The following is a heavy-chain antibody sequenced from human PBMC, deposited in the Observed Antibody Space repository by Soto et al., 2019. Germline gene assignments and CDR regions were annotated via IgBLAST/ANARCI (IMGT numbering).Heavy chain of an antibody. CDR1: GFTFSSYG. D-gene: IGHD3-3*01. CDR3: GSLSGFLFAY. Sequence: QVQLVESGGGVVQSGRSLRLSCAASGFTFSSYGMHWVRQGPGKGLEWVAVIWFDGSNKYYADSVKGRFTISRDNSKNSLYLQRNSLKAEDTAVYFWGSLSGFLFAYGGQGPLVTVSS. CDR2: IWFDGSNK. V-gene: IGHV3-33*01. J-gene: IGHJ4*02.